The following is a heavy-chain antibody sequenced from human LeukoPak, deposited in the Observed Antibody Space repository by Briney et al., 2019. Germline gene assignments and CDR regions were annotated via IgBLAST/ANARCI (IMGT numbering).Heavy chain of an antibody. D-gene: IGHD3-10*02. J-gene: IGHJ4*02. CDR2: IYYSGST. V-gene: IGHV4-59*01. Sequence: PSETLSLTCAVSGGSISSYYRSWIRQPPGKGREWIGYIYYSGSTNYNPSLKSRVTISIDTSKNQLSLQLTSVTAADTAVYYCATDVRGLVPYYFDFWGQGTLVTVSS. CDR3: ATDVRGLVPYYFDF. CDR1: GGSISSYY.